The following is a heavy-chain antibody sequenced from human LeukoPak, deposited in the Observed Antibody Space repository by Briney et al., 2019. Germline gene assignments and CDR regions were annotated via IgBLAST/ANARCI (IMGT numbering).Heavy chain of an antibody. CDR3: ARGKDYGSGSQNWFDP. CDR1: GYSFTSNW. CDR2: TDPSDSYI. D-gene: IGHD3-10*01. V-gene: IGHV5-10-1*01. Sequence: GESLRISCKSSGYSFTSNWITWVRQMPGKGLEWMGRTDPSDSYINYSPSFQGHVTISADKSISTAYLQWSSLKASDTAMYYCARGKDYGSGSQNWFDPWGQGTLVTVSS. J-gene: IGHJ5*02.